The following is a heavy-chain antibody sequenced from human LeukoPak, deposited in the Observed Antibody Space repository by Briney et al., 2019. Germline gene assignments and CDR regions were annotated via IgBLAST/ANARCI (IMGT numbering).Heavy chain of an antibody. Sequence: GGSLRLSCAASGFTVTNNYMSWVRQAPGKGLEWVSIISGGGSIYYADSVKGRFTISRDNFKNTVFLRMNSLRAEDTAVYYCARDLFPGYSIGYHYGYWGQGTRVTVSS. J-gene: IGHJ4*02. CDR3: ARDLFPGYSIGYHYGY. CDR2: ISGGGSI. D-gene: IGHD5-12*01. CDR1: GFTVTNNY. V-gene: IGHV3-66*01.